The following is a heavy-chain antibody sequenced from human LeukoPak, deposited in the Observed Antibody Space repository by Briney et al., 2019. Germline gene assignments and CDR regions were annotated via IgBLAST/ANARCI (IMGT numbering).Heavy chain of an antibody. J-gene: IGHJ4*02. CDR3: AKGWPIIDTEPNFDY. CDR2: ISGSGGST. D-gene: IGHD1-14*01. V-gene: IGHV3-23*01. Sequence: GGSLRLSCAASGFTFSSYAMSWVRQAPGKGLEWVSAISGSGGSTYYADSGRGRFTISRDNSKNTLYLQMNSLRAEDTAVYYCAKGWPIIDTEPNFDYWGQGTLVTVSS. CDR1: GFTFSSYA.